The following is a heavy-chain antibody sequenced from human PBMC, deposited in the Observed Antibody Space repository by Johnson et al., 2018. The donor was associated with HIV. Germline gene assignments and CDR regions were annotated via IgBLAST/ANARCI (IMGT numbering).Heavy chain of an antibody. CDR2: IKWNGGGT. CDR3: ARELGELNAFDI. V-gene: IGHV3-20*04. CDR1: EFTFDDYA. Sequence: VQLVESGGGVVRPGGSLRLSCAASEFTFDDYAMSWVRQVPGKGLEWVSGIKWNGGGTGYADSVKGRFTISRDNAKNSLYLQMNSLRAEDTALYYCARELGELNAFDIWGQGTLVTVSS. D-gene: IGHD1-26*01. J-gene: IGHJ3*02.